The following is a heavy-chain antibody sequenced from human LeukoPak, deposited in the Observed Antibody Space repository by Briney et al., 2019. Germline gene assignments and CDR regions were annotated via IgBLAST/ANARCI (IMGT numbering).Heavy chain of an antibody. V-gene: IGHV3-23*01. CDR2: ITGSGGST. Sequence: PGGSLRLSCAASGFTFSSYAMSWVRQAPGKGLEWVSAITGSGGSTYYADSVKGRFTISRDNSKNTLYLQMNSLRAEDTAVYYCARQVVLSSYYYMDVWGKGTTVTISS. CDR1: GFTFSSYA. D-gene: IGHD2-15*01. J-gene: IGHJ6*03. CDR3: ARQVVLSSYYYMDV.